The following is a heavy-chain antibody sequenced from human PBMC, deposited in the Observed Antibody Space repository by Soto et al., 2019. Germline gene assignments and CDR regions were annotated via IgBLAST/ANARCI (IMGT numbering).Heavy chain of an antibody. D-gene: IGHD5-18*01. J-gene: IGHJ3*02. CDR2: ISAYSGST. V-gene: IGHV1-18*03. Sequence: QVQLVQSGAEVKKPGASVKVSCKASGYTFTSYGISWVRQAPGQELEWMGWISAYSGSTNYAQNLQGRVTMTTDTSPSTAYMELRSLRSDDMAVYYCARGSYGHVAFDIWGQGTMVTVSS. CDR1: GYTFTSYG. CDR3: ARGSYGHVAFDI.